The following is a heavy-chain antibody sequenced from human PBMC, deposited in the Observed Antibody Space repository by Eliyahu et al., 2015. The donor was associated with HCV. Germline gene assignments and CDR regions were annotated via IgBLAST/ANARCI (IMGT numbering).Heavy chain of an antibody. J-gene: IGHJ4*02. CDR3: ATEGYGLNSGC. Sequence: QVQLVQSGAEVKKPGSSVKVSCKAXGGXFSNYGIXXVRXAPXQGLEWVGGIVPVFGMTNYAQNLEGRLTITADKSTTTAYMELTSLTSDDTAVYYCATEGYGLNSGCWGQGTLVTVSS. CDR1: GGXFSNYG. CDR2: IVPVFGMT. V-gene: IGHV1-69*17. D-gene: IGHD5-18*01.